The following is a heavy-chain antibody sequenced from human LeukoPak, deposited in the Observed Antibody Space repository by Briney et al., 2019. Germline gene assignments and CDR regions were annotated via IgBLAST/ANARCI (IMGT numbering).Heavy chain of an antibody. Sequence: GGSLRLSCVVSGFTFSSYEMNWVRQAPGKGLEWVSQTSSSGSTTYYADSVKGRFTISRDNAKNSLYLQMNSLRAEETAVYYCARDGTNGDFDYWGQGTLVTVSS. CDR2: TSSSGSTT. D-gene: IGHD1/OR15-1a*01. J-gene: IGHJ4*02. CDR1: GFTFSSYE. V-gene: IGHV3-48*03. CDR3: ARDGTNGDFDY.